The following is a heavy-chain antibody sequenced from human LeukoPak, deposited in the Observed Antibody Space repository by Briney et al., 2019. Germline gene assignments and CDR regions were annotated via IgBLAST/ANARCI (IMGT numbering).Heavy chain of an antibody. CDR2: IYYSGST. D-gene: IGHD3-16*01. J-gene: IGHJ4*02. V-gene: IGHV4-39*07. CDR1: GGSISSSSYY. Sequence: PSETLSLTCTVSGGSISSSSYYWGWIRQPPGKGLEWIGSIYYSGSTYYNPSLKSRVTVSVDTSKNQFSLKLSSVTAADTAVYYCARVPRGSPTRFDYWGQGTLVTVSS. CDR3: ARVPRGSPTRFDY.